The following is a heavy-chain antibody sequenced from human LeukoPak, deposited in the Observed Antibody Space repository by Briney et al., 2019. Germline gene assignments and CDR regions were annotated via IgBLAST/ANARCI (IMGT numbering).Heavy chain of an antibody. V-gene: IGHV1-3*01. CDR2: INAGNDNT. CDR1: GYTFTNYA. CDR3: AREQYSSSWYTYYYYGMDV. Sequence: ASVKVSCKASGYTFTNYAMHWVRQAPGQRLEWMGWINAGNDNTKYSQNFQGRVTMTTDTSTSTAYMELRSLRSDDTAVYYCAREQYSSSWYTYYYYGMDVWGQGTTVTVSS. J-gene: IGHJ6*02. D-gene: IGHD6-13*01.